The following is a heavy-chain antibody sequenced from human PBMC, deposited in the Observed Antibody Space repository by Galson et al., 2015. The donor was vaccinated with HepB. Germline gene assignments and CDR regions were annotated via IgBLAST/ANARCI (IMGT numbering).Heavy chain of an antibody. D-gene: IGHD3-22*01. CDR1: GYTFTGYY. J-gene: IGHJ4*02. Sequence: SCKASGYTFTGYYMHWVRQAPGQGLEWMGRINPNSGGTNYAQKFQGRVTMTRDTSISTAYMELSRLRSDDTAVYYCARAASYYDSSGYYPDYWGQGTLVTVSS. V-gene: IGHV1-2*06. CDR2: INPNSGGT. CDR3: ARAASYYDSSGYYPDY.